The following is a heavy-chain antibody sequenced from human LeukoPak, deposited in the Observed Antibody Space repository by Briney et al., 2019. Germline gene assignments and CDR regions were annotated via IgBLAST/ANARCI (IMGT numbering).Heavy chain of an antibody. J-gene: IGHJ4*02. Sequence: GGSLRLSCAASGFTFSSYSMNWVRQAPGKGLEWVSSISSSTSYIYYADSVKGRFTISRDHAKNSLYLQMNSLRAEDTAVYYCARDRVEYCTGGSCYGSVFDYWGQGTLVTVS. CDR2: ISSSTSYI. CDR3: ARDRVEYCTGGSCYGSVFDY. V-gene: IGHV3-21*01. CDR1: GFTFSSYS. D-gene: IGHD2-15*01.